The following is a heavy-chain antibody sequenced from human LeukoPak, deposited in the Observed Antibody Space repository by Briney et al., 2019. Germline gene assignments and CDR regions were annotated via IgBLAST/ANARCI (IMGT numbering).Heavy chain of an antibody. J-gene: IGHJ5*02. CDR2: IYYSGST. CDR3: ARVGGSGSLNWFDP. V-gene: IGHV4-39*07. Sequence: PSETLSLTCTVSGGSISSSSYYWGWIRQPPGKGLEWIGSIYYSGSTNYNPSLKSRVTISVDTSKNQFSLKLSSVTAADTAVYYCARVGGSGSLNWFDPWGQGTLVTVSS. CDR1: GGSISSSSYY. D-gene: IGHD3-10*01.